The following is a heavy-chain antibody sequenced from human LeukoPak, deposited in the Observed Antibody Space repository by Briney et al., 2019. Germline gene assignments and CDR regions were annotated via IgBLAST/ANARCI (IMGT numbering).Heavy chain of an antibody. J-gene: IGHJ4*02. CDR1: GGSIRRYY. Sequence: PSETLSLTCSVSGGSIRRYYWSWIRQPPGKGLEWIGSIYYSGSTYYNPSLESRVTISVDTSKNQFSLKLSSVTAADTAVYYCARAPPAAAGTVYWGQGTLVTVSS. V-gene: IGHV4-39*07. D-gene: IGHD6-13*01. CDR2: IYYSGST. CDR3: ARAPPAAAGTVY.